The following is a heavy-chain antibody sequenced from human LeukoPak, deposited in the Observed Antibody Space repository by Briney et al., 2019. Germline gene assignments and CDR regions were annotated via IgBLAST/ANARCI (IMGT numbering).Heavy chain of an antibody. D-gene: IGHD3-22*01. V-gene: IGHV1-69*05. J-gene: IGHJ3*02. CDR3: ARDLSQAMIVVVNDAFDI. CDR2: IIPIFGTA. CDR1: GGTFSSYA. Sequence: ASVKVSCKASGGTFSSYAISWVRQAPGQGLEWMGRIIPIFGTANYAQKFQGRVTITTDESTSTAYMELSSLRSEDTAVYYCARDLSQAMIVVVNDAFDIWGQGTMVTVSS.